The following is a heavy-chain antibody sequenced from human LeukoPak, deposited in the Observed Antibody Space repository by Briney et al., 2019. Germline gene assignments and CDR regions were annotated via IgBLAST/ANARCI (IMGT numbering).Heavy chain of an antibody. CDR3: ARDVGWGWTFLFAY. V-gene: IGHV1-2*02. D-gene: IGHD2-21*01. CDR1: GYTFTGYY. CDR2: INPNSGGT. J-gene: IGHJ4*02. Sequence: ASVKVSCKASGYTFTGYYMHWVRQAPGQGLEWMGWINPNSGGTNYAQKLQGRVTMTRDTSISTAYMELSRLRSDDTAVYYCARDVGWGWTFLFAYWGQGTLVTVSS.